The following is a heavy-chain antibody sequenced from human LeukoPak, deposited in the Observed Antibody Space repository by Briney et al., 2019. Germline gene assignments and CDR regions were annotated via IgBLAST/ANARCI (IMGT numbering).Heavy chain of an antibody. D-gene: IGHD2-15*01. Sequence: SETLSLTCAVYGGSFSGYYWSWIRQPPGKGLEWIREINHSGSTNYSPSLKSRVTISVDTSKNQFSLKLSSVTAADTAVYYCARVAPYIVVVVAATRVGAFDIWGQGTMVTVSS. J-gene: IGHJ3*02. CDR2: INHSGST. CDR3: ARVAPYIVVVVAATRVGAFDI. V-gene: IGHV4-34*01. CDR1: GGSFSGYY.